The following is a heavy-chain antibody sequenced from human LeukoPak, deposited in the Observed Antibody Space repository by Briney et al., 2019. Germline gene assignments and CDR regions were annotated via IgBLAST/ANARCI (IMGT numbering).Heavy chain of an antibody. V-gene: IGHV4-59*12. J-gene: IGHJ4*02. CDR3: ARAGRSWARLYFDY. CDR1: GGSINNFY. Sequence: SETLSLTCTVSGGSINNFYWSWIWQPPGKGLEWIGYIHYSGRTNYNPSFKSRVTISLDTSKSQFSLKLSSVTAADTAVYYCARAGRSWARLYFDYWGQGTLVTVSS. CDR2: IHYSGRT. D-gene: IGHD6-13*01.